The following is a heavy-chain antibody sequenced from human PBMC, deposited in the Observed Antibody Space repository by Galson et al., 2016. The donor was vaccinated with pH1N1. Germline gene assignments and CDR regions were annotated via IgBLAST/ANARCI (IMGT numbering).Heavy chain of an antibody. CDR1: GGCISSGGYY. CDR3: ARGRRSTVTNNYFDY. Sequence: TLSLTCTVSGGCISSGGYYWSWIRQHPGKGLEWIGYIYNSGSTYYNPSLKSRVTISVDTSKNQFSLKLSSVTAADTAVYYCARGRRSTVTNNYFDYWGQGTLVTVSS. V-gene: IGHV4-31*03. D-gene: IGHD4-17*01. J-gene: IGHJ4*02. CDR2: IYNSGST.